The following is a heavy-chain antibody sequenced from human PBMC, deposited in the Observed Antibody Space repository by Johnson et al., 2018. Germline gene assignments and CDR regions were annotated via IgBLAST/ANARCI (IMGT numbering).Heavy chain of an antibody. Sequence: QVQLVQSGGGVVQPGRSLRLSCAASGFTFSSYGMHWVRQAPGKGLEWVAVISYGGSNKYYADSVKGRFTIFRDNSKNTLYLHMNSLGAEDTAVYYCAKETRDNYGDYLYYDYYMDVWGQGTTVTVSS. CDR3: AKETRDNYGDYLYYDYYMDV. J-gene: IGHJ6*03. V-gene: IGHV3-30*18. CDR2: ISYGGSNK. D-gene: IGHD4-17*01. CDR1: GFTFSSYG.